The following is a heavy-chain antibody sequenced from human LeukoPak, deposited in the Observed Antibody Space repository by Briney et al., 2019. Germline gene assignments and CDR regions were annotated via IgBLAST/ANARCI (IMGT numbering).Heavy chain of an antibody. CDR2: ISSSGSTI. Sequence: GGSLRLSCAASGFTFSSYGMSWVRQAPGKGLEWVSYISSSGSTIYYADSVKGRFTISRDNAKNSLYLQMNSLRAEDTAVYYCASRIRPGFDPWGQGTLVTVSS. CDR3: ASRIRPGFDP. V-gene: IGHV3-48*04. D-gene: IGHD5-18*01. J-gene: IGHJ5*02. CDR1: GFTFSSYG.